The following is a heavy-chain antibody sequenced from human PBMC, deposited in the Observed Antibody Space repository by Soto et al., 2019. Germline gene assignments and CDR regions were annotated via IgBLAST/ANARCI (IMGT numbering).Heavy chain of an antibody. CDR3: ARSGSGSYYTPDYYYYYGMDV. V-gene: IGHV3-21*01. Sequence: GSLRLSCAASGFTFSSYSMNWVRQAPGKGLEWVSSISSSSSYIYYADSVKGRFTISRDNAKNSLYLQMNSLRAEDTAVYYCARSGSGSYYTPDYYYYYGMDVWGQGTTVTVSS. D-gene: IGHD3-10*01. CDR1: GFTFSSYS. CDR2: ISSSSSYI. J-gene: IGHJ6*02.